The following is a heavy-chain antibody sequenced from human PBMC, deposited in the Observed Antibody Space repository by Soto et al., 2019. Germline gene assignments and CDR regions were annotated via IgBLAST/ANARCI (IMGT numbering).Heavy chain of an antibody. J-gene: IGHJ6*02. CDR1: GFTFSSYG. V-gene: IGHV3-30*18. CDR2: ISYDGSNK. Sequence: SLRLSCAASGFTFSSYGMHWVRQAPGKGLEWVAVISYDGSNKYYADSVKGRFTISRDNSKNTLYLQMNSLRAEDTAVYYCAKDRAVIFGDYYYGMDVWGQGTTVTVSS. D-gene: IGHD3-10*01. CDR3: AKDRAVIFGDYYYGMDV.